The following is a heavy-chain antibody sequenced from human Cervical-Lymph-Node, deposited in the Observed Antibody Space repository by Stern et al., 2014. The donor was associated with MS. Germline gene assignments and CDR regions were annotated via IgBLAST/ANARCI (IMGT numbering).Heavy chain of an antibody. Sequence: MQLVESGAEVKKPGSSVKVSCKASGGTFSSYAINWVRQAPGQGPEWMGGIIPIFGTANYAQKFQGGVTITADESTSTAYMELSSLRSEDTAVYYCARDSRHYDASYYFDSWGQGTLVTVSS. V-gene: IGHV1-69*01. CDR3: ARDSRHYDASYYFDS. CDR1: GGTFSSYA. CDR2: IIPIFGTA. J-gene: IGHJ4*02. D-gene: IGHD3-16*01.